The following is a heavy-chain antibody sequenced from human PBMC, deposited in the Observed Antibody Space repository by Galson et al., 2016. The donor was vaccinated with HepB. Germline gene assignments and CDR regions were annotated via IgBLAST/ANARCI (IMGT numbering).Heavy chain of an antibody. D-gene: IGHD3-16*01. CDR2: IRSSDTTI. J-gene: IGHJ4*02. V-gene: IGHV3-48*02. Sequence: SLRLSCAASGFTFSSYSMNWVRQAPGKGLEWVSYIRSSDTTIYYADSVKGRFTISTDNAKNSLYLQMNSLRDEDTAVYYCARVYDYVFDYWGQGTLVTVSS. CDR3: ARVYDYVFDY. CDR1: GFTFSSYS.